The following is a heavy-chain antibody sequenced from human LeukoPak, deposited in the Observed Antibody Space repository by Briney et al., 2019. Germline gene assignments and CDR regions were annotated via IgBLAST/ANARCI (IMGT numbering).Heavy chain of an antibody. D-gene: IGHD3-22*01. CDR1: GGSISSYY. CDR2: IYYSGST. J-gene: IGHJ3*02. CDR3: ARVRHTMIVGGNAFDI. Sequence: SXTLSLTCTVSGGSISSYYWSWIRQPPGKGLEWIGYIYYSGSTNYNPSLKSRVTISVDTSKNQFSLKLSSVTAADTAVYYCARVRHTMIVGGNAFDIWGQGTMVTVSS. V-gene: IGHV4-59*01.